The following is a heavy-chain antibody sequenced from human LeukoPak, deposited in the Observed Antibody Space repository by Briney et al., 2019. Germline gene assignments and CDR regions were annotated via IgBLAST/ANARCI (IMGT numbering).Heavy chain of an antibody. CDR3: ARDQSTFWSGYFEGRDAFDI. Sequence: PGGSLRLSCAASGFTFSSYGMHWVRQAPGKGLEWVAVIWYDGSNKYYADSVKGRFTISRDNSKNTLYLQMNSLRAEDTAVYYCARDQSTFWSGYFEGRDAFDIWGQGTMVTVSS. D-gene: IGHD3-3*01. CDR1: GFTFSSYG. J-gene: IGHJ3*02. CDR2: IWYDGSNK. V-gene: IGHV3-33*01.